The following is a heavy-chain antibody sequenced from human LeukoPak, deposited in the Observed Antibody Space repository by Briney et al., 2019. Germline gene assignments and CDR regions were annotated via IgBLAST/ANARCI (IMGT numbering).Heavy chain of an antibody. CDR3: AIYCSSTSCYREAFDI. V-gene: IGHV1-46*03. J-gene: IGHJ3*02. CDR2: INPSGGST. D-gene: IGHD2-2*01. Sequence: ASVKVSCKASGYTFTSYYMHWVRQAPGQGLEWMGIINPSGGSTSYAQKFQGRVTMTRDTSTSTVYMELSNLRSEDTAVYYCAIYCSSTSCYREAFDIWGQGTMDTVSS. CDR1: GYTFTSYY.